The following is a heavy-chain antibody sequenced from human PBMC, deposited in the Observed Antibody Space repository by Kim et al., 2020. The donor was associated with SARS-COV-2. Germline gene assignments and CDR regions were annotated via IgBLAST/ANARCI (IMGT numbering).Heavy chain of an antibody. J-gene: IGHJ4*02. CDR1: GGSISSSSYY. CDR3: ARHLVGKSRYGGYLGFDY. Sequence: SETLSLTCTVSGGSISSSSYYWGWIRQPTGKGLEWIGSIYYSGSTYYNPSLKSRVTISVDTSKNQFSLKLSSVTAADTAVYYCARHLVGKSRYGGYLGFDYWGQGTLVTVSS. CDR2: IYYSGST. D-gene: IGHD5-12*01. V-gene: IGHV4-39*01.